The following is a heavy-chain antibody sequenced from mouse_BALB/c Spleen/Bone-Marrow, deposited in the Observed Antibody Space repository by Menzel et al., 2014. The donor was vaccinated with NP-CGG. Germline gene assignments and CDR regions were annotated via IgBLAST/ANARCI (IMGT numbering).Heavy chain of an antibody. J-gene: IGHJ3*01. CDR2: INPSSGYT. CDR1: GYTFTSYT. Sequence: LVESGAELARPGASVKMSCKASGYTFTSYTIQWVKQRPGQGLEWIGYINPSSGYTDYNQKFKDKTTLTADKSSNTAYMQPSSLTSEDSAVYFCARGPWFAYWGQGTLVTVSA. CDR3: ARGPWFAY. V-gene: IGHV1-4*02.